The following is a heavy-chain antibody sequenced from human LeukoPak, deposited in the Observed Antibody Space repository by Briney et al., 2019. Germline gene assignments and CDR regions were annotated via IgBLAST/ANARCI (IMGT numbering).Heavy chain of an antibody. CDR3: ARGGGSFQFDS. Sequence: GGSLRLSCAASGFTFSSYAMSWVRQAPGKGLEWVSALSGSAGSTYYADSVKGRFTISRDNSQNAVYLQMNSLRAEDTAVYYCARGGGSFQFDSWGQGTLVTVSS. CDR2: LSGSAGST. D-gene: IGHD1-26*01. CDR1: GFTFSSYA. V-gene: IGHV3-23*01. J-gene: IGHJ4*02.